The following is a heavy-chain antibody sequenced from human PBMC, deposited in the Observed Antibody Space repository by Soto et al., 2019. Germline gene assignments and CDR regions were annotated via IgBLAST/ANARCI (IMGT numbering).Heavy chain of an antibody. CDR2: MSNSGDLT. J-gene: IGHJ4*02. CDR1: GFSFRTYA. D-gene: IGHD6-19*01. CDR3: AKDAARTNGWYYFDF. Sequence: GGSLRLSCAASGFSFRTYAMGWVRQAPGKGLEWDAVMSNSGDLTYYADSVKGRFTISSDNSENTLYLQMSSLRAEDASIYYCAKDAARTNGWYYFDFCGQGTLVTVSS. V-gene: IGHV3-23*01.